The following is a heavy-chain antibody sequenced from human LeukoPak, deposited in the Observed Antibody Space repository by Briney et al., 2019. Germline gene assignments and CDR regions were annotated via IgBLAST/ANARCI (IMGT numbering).Heavy chain of an antibody. Sequence: PSETLSLTCAVYGGSFSGYYWSWIRKPQGQGMEWIGEINHSGSTNYNPSLKSRVTISVDTSKNQFSLKLSSVTAADTAVYYCASSGWYAGWFDPWGQGTLVTVSS. J-gene: IGHJ5*02. V-gene: IGHV4-34*01. CDR2: INHSGST. CDR1: GGSFSGYY. CDR3: ASSGWYAGWFDP. D-gene: IGHD6-19*01.